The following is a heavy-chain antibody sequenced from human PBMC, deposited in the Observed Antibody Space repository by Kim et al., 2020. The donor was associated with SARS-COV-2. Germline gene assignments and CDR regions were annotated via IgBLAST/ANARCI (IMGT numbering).Heavy chain of an antibody. D-gene: IGHD6-13*01. CDR3: ARSQQLGLFDY. J-gene: IGHJ4*02. Sequence: GGSLRLSCAASGFTFSTFSMNWVRQAPGKGLEWVSYISSSSSTIYNADSVKGRFTVSRDDAQNSLYLQMNSLRAEDTAVYYCARSQQLGLFDYWGQGTLVTGSS. V-gene: IGHV3-48*04. CDR2: ISSSSSTI. CDR1: GFTFSTFS.